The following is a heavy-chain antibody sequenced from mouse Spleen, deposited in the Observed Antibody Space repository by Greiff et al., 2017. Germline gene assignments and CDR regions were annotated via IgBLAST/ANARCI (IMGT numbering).Heavy chain of an antibody. J-gene: IGHJ4*01. CDR1: GFTFSDFY. V-gene: IGHV7-1*01. Sequence: EVQRVESGGGLVQSGRSLRLSCATSGFTFSDFYMEWVRQAPGKGLEWIAASRNKANDYTTEYSASVKGRFIVSRDTSQSILYLQMNALRAEDTAIYYCARDEGGRAMDYWGQGTSVTVSS. D-gene: IGHD3-3*01. CDR3: ARDEGGRAMDY. CDR2: SRNKANDYTT.